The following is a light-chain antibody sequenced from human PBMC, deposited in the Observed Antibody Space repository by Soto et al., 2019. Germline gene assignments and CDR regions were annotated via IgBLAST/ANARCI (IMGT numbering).Light chain of an antibody. CDR1: RSNIGAGYD. Sequence: QSVLTQPPSVSGAPGQRVTISCSGSRSNIGAGYDAHWYQQVPGTAPKLLIYGNNNRPSGVPDRFSGSKSGTSASLAITGLQAEDEADYYSQSFDNSLSGSIIFGGGTKLTVL. CDR2: GNN. V-gene: IGLV1-40*01. J-gene: IGLJ2*01. CDR3: QSFDNSLSGSII.